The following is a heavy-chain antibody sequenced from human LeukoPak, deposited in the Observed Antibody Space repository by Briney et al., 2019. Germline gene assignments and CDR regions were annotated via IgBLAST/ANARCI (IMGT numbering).Heavy chain of an antibody. D-gene: IGHD3-22*01. J-gene: IGHJ3*02. V-gene: IGHV3-33*01. CDR2: IWYDGSNK. Sequence: GGSLRLSCAASGFTFSSYGMHWVRQAPGKGLEWVAVIWYDGSNKYYADSVKGRFTISRDNSKNTLYLQMNSLRAEDTAVYYCAREGTDSSGYYARAFDIWGQGTMVTVSS. CDR1: GFTFSSYG. CDR3: AREGTDSSGYYARAFDI.